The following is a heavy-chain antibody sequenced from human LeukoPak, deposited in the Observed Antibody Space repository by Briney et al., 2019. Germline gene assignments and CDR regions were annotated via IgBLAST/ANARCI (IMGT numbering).Heavy chain of an antibody. V-gene: IGHV3-74*01. D-gene: IGHD2-2*01. CDR3: ARGPGAFDI. CDR1: GFMFSSYL. Sequence: GGSLRLSCVASGFMFSSYLMNWVRQAPGKGVVWFSRINSDGSITSYVDSVKGRFNSSSDNAKNTLFLQMNSLRAEDTAVYYCARGPGAFDIWGQGTMVTVSS. CDR2: INSDGSIT. J-gene: IGHJ3*02.